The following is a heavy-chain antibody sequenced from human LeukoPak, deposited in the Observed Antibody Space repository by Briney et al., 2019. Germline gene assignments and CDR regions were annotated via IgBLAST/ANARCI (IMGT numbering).Heavy chain of an antibody. CDR2: MNPNSSNT. Sequence: ASVKVSCKASGYTFTSYDINWVRQATGQGLEWMGWMNPNSSNTGYAQKFQGRVTMTRNTSISTAYMELSSLRSEDTAVYYCARGSRICSGGSCYSPADYWGQGTLVTVSS. V-gene: IGHV1-8*01. CDR3: ARGSRICSGGSCYSPADY. J-gene: IGHJ4*02. D-gene: IGHD2-15*01. CDR1: GYTFTSYD.